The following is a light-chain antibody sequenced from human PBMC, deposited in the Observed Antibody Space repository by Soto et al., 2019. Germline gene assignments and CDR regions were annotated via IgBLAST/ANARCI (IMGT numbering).Light chain of an antibody. V-gene: IGKV3-20*01. CDR1: QSVSSSY. CDR3: QQYGSSPVVT. J-gene: IGKJ3*01. CDR2: GAS. Sequence: EIVLTQSPGTLSLSPGERATLSCRASQSVSSSYLAWYQQKPGQAPRLLIYGASSRATGIADRFSGSVSGTDFTLNISRLEPEDFAVYYCQQYGSSPVVTFGPGTKVDIK.